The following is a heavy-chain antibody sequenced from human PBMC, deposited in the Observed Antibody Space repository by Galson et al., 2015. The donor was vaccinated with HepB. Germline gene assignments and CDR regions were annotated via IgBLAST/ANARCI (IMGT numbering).Heavy chain of an antibody. CDR3: GRASGGGYPTATYH. J-gene: IGHJ4*02. D-gene: IGHD4-17*01. CDR2: NK. V-gene: IGHV3-33*01. Sequence: NKHYADSVKGRFTISRDNSENTLYLQMNNVRADDTAVYFCGRASGGGYPTATYHWGQGTLVTVSS.